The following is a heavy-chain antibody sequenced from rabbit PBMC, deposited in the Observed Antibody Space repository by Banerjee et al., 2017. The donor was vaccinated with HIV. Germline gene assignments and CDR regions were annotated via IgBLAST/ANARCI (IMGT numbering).Heavy chain of an antibody. J-gene: IGHJ3*01. Sequence: QEQLEESGGDLVKPEGSLTLTCTASGFSFSSSYYISWVRQAPGKGLEWIACIYPGSSGSTYYASWAKGRFTISNTSPTTVTLQMTSLTAADTATYFCARSAGSVYYWGQGTLVTVS. D-gene: IGHD8-1*01. CDR3: ARSAGSVYY. CDR1: GFSFSSSYY. V-gene: IGHV1S45*01. CDR2: IYPGSSGST.